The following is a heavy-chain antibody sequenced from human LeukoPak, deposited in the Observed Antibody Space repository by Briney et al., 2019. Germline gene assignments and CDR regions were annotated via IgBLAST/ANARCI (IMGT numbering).Heavy chain of an antibody. V-gene: IGHV3-73*01. D-gene: IGHD6-13*01. CDR1: GFTFSGSA. CDR3: TRHVAAAFLNGMDV. J-gene: IGHJ6*02. CDR2: IRSKANSYAT. Sequence: PGGSLRLSCAASGFTFSGSAMHWVRQASWKGLEWVGRIRSKANSYATAYAASVKGRFTISRDDSKNTAYLQMNSLKTEDTAVYYCTRHVAAAFLNGMDVWGQGTTVTVS.